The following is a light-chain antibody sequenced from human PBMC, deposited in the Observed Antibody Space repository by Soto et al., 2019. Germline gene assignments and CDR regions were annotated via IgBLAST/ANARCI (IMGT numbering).Light chain of an antibody. CDR2: GAS. Sequence: EIVMTQSPATLSVSPGERATLSCRASQSVSSYLAWYQQKPGQAPRLLIYGASTRATGIPARFSGSGSGTEFILTISSLQSEDFGVYYCQQFSKWPLTFXGGTKVDIK. J-gene: IGKJ4*01. CDR1: QSVSSY. V-gene: IGKV3-15*01. CDR3: QQFSKWPLT.